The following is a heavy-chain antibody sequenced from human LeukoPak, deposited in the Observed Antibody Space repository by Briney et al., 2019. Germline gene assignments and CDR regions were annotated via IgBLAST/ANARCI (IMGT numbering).Heavy chain of an antibody. CDR3: AKLITRNPEE. V-gene: IGHV3-53*01. D-gene: IGHD3-22*01. Sequence: GGSLRLSCAASGFTVSSNYMSWVRQAPGKGLEWVSVIYSAGSTYYADSVKGRFTISRDNSKNTLYLQMNSLRAEDTAVYYCAKLITRNPEEWGQGTLVTVSS. CDR2: IYSAGST. J-gene: IGHJ4*02. CDR1: GFTVSSNY.